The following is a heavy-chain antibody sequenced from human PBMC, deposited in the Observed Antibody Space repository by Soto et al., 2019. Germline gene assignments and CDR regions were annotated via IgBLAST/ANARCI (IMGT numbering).Heavy chain of an antibody. CDR1: GGTFSSHS. V-gene: IGHV1-69*01. CDR2: IIPIFGPA. Sequence: QVQLVQSGAEVKKPGSSVKVSCTSSGGTFSSHSINWVRQAPGQGLEWMGGIIPIFGPANFAKKFQGRVTITADESTTTAYMELSSLTSEDTAVYYCARSEGGYFYGMDVWGQGTTVTVSS. D-gene: IGHD3-9*01. J-gene: IGHJ6*02. CDR3: ARSEGGYFYGMDV.